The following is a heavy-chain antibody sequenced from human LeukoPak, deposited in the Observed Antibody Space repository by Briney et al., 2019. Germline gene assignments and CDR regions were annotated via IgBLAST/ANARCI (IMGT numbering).Heavy chain of an antibody. D-gene: IGHD4-17*01. CDR1: GFTFSGYA. CDR3: ARDRGVYGDDY. Sequence: GGSLRLSCAASGFTFSGYAMNWVRQAPGKRLEWVSYISSSSSTIYYADSVRGRFTISRDNAKNSLYLQMNSLRAEDTAVYYCARDRGVYGDDYWGQGTLVTVSS. V-gene: IGHV3-48*01. J-gene: IGHJ4*02. CDR2: ISSSSSTI.